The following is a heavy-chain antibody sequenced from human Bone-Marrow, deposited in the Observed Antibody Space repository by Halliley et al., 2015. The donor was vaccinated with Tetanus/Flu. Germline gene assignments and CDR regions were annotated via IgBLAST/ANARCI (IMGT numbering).Heavy chain of an antibody. Sequence: GLDWISSISRESTAIVYSDSVAVRFTLSRDNANKPLFLQMNSLRDDDTAMYYCARTRGYSESWGQGPLVTVS. CDR3: ARTRGYSES. V-gene: IGHV3-48*02. D-gene: IGHD2-15*01. CDR2: ISRESTAI. J-gene: IGHJ5*02.